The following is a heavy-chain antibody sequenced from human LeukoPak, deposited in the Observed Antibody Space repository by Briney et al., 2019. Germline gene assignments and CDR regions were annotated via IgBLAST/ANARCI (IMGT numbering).Heavy chain of an antibody. CDR3: ARTMWFGELLG. V-gene: IGHV1-2*02. J-gene: IGHJ4*02. Sequence: ASVKVSCKASGYTFTGYYMHWVRQARGQGLEWMGWINPNSGGTNYAKKFQGSVTMTRDTSISTAYMELSRLRSDDTAVYYCARTMWFGELLGWGQGTLVTVSS. CDR1: GYTFTGYY. D-gene: IGHD3-10*01. CDR2: INPNSGGT.